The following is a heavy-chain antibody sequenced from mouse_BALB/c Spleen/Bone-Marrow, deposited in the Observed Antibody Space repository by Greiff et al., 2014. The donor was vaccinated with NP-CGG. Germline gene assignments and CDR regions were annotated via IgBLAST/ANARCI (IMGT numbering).Heavy chain of an antibody. V-gene: IGHV7-3*02. CDR3: ARYYSGYFDF. CDR2: IRNKPNGYTT. D-gene: IGHD5-1*01. CDR1: GFTFTDSF. Sequence: SLRLSCTTSGFTFTDSFMTWVRQPPGKALEWLGFIRNKPNGYTTEYNPSVKGRFTISRDNSQGILYLQMNTRRAEDSAIYDCARYYSGYFDFGGQGTTPTVSP. J-gene: IGHJ2*01.